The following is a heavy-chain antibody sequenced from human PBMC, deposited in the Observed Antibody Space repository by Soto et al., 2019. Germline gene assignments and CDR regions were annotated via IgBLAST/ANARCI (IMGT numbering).Heavy chain of an antibody. CDR2: IYYSGST. V-gene: IGHV4-39*01. D-gene: IGHD2-15*01. Sequence: QLQLQESGPGLVKPSETLSLTCTVSGGSISSGRYYWGWIRQPPGKGLEWIGTIYYSGSTYSNPSLKSRVTISGDTSKNQFSLRLSSVTAADTAVYYCARHSDCSGGSCYSEYFAVGNWFDPWGQGTLVTVSS. CDR1: GGSISSGRYY. CDR3: ARHSDCSGGSCYSEYFAVGNWFDP. J-gene: IGHJ5*02.